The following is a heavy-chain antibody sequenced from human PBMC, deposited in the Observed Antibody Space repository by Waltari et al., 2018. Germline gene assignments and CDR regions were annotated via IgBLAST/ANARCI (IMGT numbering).Heavy chain of an antibody. Sequence: QVQLVQSGAAVKKPGASVKVSCRASGYSFTAFDINWVRQAPGQGLEWMGWLSPHNGNSGYAPQFHGRVAISGDTAITTAYMELSSLTSDDTAVYYCARTTAARRTHYYYMDVWGEGTTVTISS. CDR3: ARTTAARRTHYYYMDV. D-gene: IGHD6-6*01. V-gene: IGHV1-8*03. CDR2: LSPHNGNS. CDR1: GYSFTAFD. J-gene: IGHJ6*03.